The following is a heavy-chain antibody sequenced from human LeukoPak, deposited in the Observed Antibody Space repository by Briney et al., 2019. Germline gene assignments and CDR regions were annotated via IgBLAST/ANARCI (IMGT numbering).Heavy chain of an antibody. CDR3: ARVLWLYSSSWILGGFDI. CDR1: GFTFSSYW. Sequence: GGSLRLSCAASGFTFSSYWMSWVRQAPGKGLEWVANIKKDGSEKYYVDSVKGRFTISRDNAKNSLYLQMNSLRAEDTAVYYCARVLWLYSSSWILGGFDIWGQGTMVTVSS. D-gene: IGHD6-13*01. CDR2: IKKDGSEK. J-gene: IGHJ3*02. V-gene: IGHV3-7*01.